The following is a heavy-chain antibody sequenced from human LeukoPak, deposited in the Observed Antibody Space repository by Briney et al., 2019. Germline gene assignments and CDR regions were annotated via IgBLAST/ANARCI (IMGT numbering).Heavy chain of an antibody. CDR2: IKSKTDGGTT. V-gene: IGHV3-15*01. CDR3: TTEPTYYDFWSGPSPGYYGMDV. Sequence: SGGSLRLSCAASGFTFSNAWMSWVRQAPGKGLEWVGRIKSKTDGGTTDYAAPVKGRFTISRDDSKNTLYLQMNSLKTEDTAVYYCTTEPTYYDFWSGPSPGYYGMDVWGQGTTVTVSS. D-gene: IGHD3-3*01. CDR1: GFTFSNAW. J-gene: IGHJ6*02.